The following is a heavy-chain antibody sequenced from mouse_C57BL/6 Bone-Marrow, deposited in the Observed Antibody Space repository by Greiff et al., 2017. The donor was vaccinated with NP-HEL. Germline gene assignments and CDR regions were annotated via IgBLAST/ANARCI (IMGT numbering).Heavy chain of an antibody. D-gene: IGHD1-1*01. Sequence: VQLKQSGAELVRPGASVKLSCTASGFNIKDDYMHWVKQRPEQGLEWIGWIDPENGDTEYASKFQGKATITADTSSNTAYLQLSSLTSEDTAVYYCTLYYYGSSRGYFDYWGQGTTLTVSS. J-gene: IGHJ2*01. CDR3: TLYYYGSSRGYFDY. CDR2: IDPENGDT. CDR1: GFNIKDDY. V-gene: IGHV14-4*01.